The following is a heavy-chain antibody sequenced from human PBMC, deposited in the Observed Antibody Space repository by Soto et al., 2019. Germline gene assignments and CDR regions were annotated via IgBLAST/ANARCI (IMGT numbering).Heavy chain of an antibody. J-gene: IGHJ4*02. CDR3: AKLTAA. CDR2: ITSSGGGT. Sequence: EVEVLESGGGLVQPGGSLRLSCAASGFTFSAYVMIWVRQAPEKGLEWVSSITSSGGGTYYADSVKGRFTVSRDNSKNTVYLQMNSMRDEDTAVYYCAKLTAAWGQGTLVTVSS. V-gene: IGHV3-23*01. D-gene: IGHD6-13*01. CDR1: GFTFSAYV.